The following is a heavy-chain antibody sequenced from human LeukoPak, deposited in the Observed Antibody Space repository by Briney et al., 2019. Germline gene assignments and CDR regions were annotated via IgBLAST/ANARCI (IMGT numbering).Heavy chain of an antibody. Sequence: KPSETLSLTCAVYGGSFSGYYWSWIRQPPGKGLEWIGEINHSGSTNYNPSLKSRVTISVDTSKNQFSLKLSSVTAADTAVYYCARVIVSAAGRIDYWGQGTLVTVSS. J-gene: IGHJ4*02. CDR2: INHSGST. V-gene: IGHV4-34*01. CDR3: ARVIVSAAGRIDY. CDR1: GGSFSGYY. D-gene: IGHD6-13*01.